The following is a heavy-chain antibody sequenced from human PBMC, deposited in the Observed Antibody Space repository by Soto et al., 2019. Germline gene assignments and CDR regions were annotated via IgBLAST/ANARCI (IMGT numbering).Heavy chain of an antibody. CDR1: GFIISDYG. CDR2: FSGGGGGT. D-gene: IGHD1-7*01. V-gene: IGHV3-23*01. CDR3: AKNQERELPRVIDF. Sequence: EVQLLESGGGLVQPGGSLRLSCAVSGFIISDYGVTWVRQAPGKGLEWVSGFSGGGGGTFYADSVRGRFTISRDRSKNTLYLQMSSLRAEDTALYYCAKNQERELPRVIDFWGQGTLVTVSS. J-gene: IGHJ4*02.